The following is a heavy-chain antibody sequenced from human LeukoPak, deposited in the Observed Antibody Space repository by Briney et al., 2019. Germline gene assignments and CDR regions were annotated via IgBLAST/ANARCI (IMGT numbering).Heavy chain of an antibody. CDR3: ARAMIVVVSGDY. CDR2: IPYDGSNK. V-gene: IGHV3-30-3*01. Sequence: QPGRSLRLSCAASGFTFSSYAMHWVRQAPGKGLEWVAVIPYDGSNKYYADSVKGRFTISRDNSKNTLYLQMNSLRAEDTAVYYCARAMIVVVSGDYWGQGTLVTVSS. D-gene: IGHD3-22*01. CDR1: GFTFSSYA. J-gene: IGHJ4*02.